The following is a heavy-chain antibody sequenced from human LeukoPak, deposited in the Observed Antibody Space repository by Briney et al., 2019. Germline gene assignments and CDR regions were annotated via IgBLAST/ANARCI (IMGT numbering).Heavy chain of an antibody. D-gene: IGHD6-13*01. J-gene: IGHJ4*02. V-gene: IGHV1-18*01. CDR1: GYTFTSYD. CDR2: ISTYNGNS. CDR3: ARVLRSSKSGDY. Sequence: ASVKVSCKASGYTFTSYDISWVRQAPGQGLEWMGWISTYNGNSNYAQMFQDRVTMTTDTSTSTAYMELRSLRFDDTAMYYCARVLRSSKSGDYWGQGTLVTVSS.